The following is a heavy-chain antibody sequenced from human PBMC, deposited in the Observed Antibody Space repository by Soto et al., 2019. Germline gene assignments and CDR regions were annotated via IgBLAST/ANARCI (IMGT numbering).Heavy chain of an antibody. CDR1: GFTFTTYP. V-gene: IGHV3-23*01. D-gene: IGHD4-4*01. Sequence: VGSLRLSCAASGFTFTTYPMSWVRQAPGEGLEWVSGISGSGISTFYADSVRGRFTISRDNSKNTVSLQMNSLRPEDTAVYYCAKPPVITASYYYYDMDVWGQGTAVTVSS. J-gene: IGHJ6*02. CDR2: ISGSGIST. CDR3: AKPPVITASYYYYDMDV.